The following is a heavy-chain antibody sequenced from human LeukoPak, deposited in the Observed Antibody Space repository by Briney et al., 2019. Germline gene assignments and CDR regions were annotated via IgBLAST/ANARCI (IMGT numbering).Heavy chain of an antibody. CDR3: AKGAGPPWFDL. V-gene: IGHV4-61*02. CDR2: MSSSGIS. CDR1: NGSISSDTYF. D-gene: IGHD6-19*01. J-gene: IGHJ5*02. Sequence: SQTLSLTCTVSNGSISSDTYFWSWIRPPAGKGLECIWRMSSSGISTYSPSLKSRVTISIDTSRNQFSMNLNSVTAADTAVYYCAKGAGPPWFDLWGQGTLVTVSS.